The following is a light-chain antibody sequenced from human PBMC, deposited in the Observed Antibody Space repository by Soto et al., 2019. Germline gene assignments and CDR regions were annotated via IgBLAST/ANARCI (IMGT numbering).Light chain of an antibody. CDR3: NAQADNGKHV. CDR2: EVS. Sequence: QSALTQPPSASGSPGQSVTISCTGNSNDVGHSSFISWYQQYPGKGPKLILYEVSKRPSGVPDRFSGSKSGNTASLSVSGLQDEDEADYFCNAQADNGKHVFGTGTKLTVL. CDR1: SNDVGHSSF. V-gene: IGLV2-8*01. J-gene: IGLJ1*01.